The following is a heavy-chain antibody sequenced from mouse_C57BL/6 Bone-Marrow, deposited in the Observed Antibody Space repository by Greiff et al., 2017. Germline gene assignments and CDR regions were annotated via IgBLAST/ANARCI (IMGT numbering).Heavy chain of an antibody. J-gene: IGHJ2*01. CDR2: IDPSDSYT. CDR1: GYTFTSYW. Sequence: VQLQQPGAELVMPGASVKLSCKASGYTFTSYWLHWVKQRPGQGLEWIGEIDPSDSYTNSNQKFKGKSTLTVDKSSSTAYMQLSSLTSEDSAVYYCARDSGTTLFDYWGQGTTLTVSS. D-gene: IGHD4-1*01. V-gene: IGHV1-69*01. CDR3: ARDSGTTLFDY.